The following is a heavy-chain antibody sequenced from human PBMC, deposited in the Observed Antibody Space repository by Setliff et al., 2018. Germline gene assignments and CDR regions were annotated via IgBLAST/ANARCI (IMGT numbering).Heavy chain of an antibody. Sequence: GESLKISCKGSGYRFTSYWIGWVRQMPGKGLEWMGIIYPGDSDTRYSPSFQGQVTMSADKSISTAYLQWSSLKASDTAIYYCARVGDYMGFYYNYYMDVWGKGATVTVSS. J-gene: IGHJ6*03. CDR3: ARVGDYMGFYYNYYMDV. V-gene: IGHV5-51*01. CDR2: IYPGDSDT. CDR1: GYRFTSYW. D-gene: IGHD3-10*01.